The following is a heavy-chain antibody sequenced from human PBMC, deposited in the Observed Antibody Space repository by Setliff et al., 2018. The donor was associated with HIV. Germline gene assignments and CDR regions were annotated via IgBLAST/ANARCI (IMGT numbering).Heavy chain of an antibody. CDR1: GYYFTSYW. D-gene: IGHD2-21*02. V-gene: IGHV5-51*01. CDR3: ARHVLVTRDVRYFDY. J-gene: IGHJ4*02. CDR2: IYPGDSDT. Sequence: GESLKISCKGSGYYFTSYWIGWVSQMPGKGLEWMGIIYPGDSDTRISPSFQGQVTISADKSINTAYLQWSSLKASDTAMYYCARHVLVTRDVRYFDYWGQGTLVTV.